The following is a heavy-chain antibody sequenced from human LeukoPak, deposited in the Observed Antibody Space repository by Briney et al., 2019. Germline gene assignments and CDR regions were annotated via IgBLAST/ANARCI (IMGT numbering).Heavy chain of an antibody. CDR3: ARDNSVRDEAWWFSP. CDR2: ISPSGAST. CDR1: GYTFTSNY. J-gene: IGHJ5*02. V-gene: IGHV1-46*01. Sequence: ASVKVSCKSFGYTFTSNYMHWVRQAPGQGPEWMGVISPSGASTTYAQTFQGRVTLTRDMSTSIDYLELSSLRSEDTAVYYCARDNSVRDEAWWFSPWGQGTLVIVSS. D-gene: IGHD5-24*01.